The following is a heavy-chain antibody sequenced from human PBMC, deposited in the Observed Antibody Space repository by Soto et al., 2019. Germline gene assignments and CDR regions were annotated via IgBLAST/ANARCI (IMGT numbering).Heavy chain of an antibody. CDR3: ATAVSVAGGWFDP. Sequence: PSETLSLTCTVSGGSTSSSSYYWGWIRQPPGKGLEWIGSIYYSGTTYYNPSLKSRVTISVDTSKNQFSLKLSSVTATDTAIYYCATAVSVAGGWFDPWGLGTLVTVSS. CDR2: IYYSGTT. CDR1: GGSTSSSSYY. V-gene: IGHV4-39*01. D-gene: IGHD6-19*01. J-gene: IGHJ5*02.